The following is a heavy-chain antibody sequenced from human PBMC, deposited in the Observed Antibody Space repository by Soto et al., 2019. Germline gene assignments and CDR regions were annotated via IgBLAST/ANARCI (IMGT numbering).Heavy chain of an antibody. CDR1: GFTLGHYA. D-gene: IGHD3-9*01. J-gene: IGHJ6*02. Sequence: GGSLRLPCTASGFTLGHYAQSWFRQAPGKGPEWVGFIRSKAYGGTTEYAASVPGSFTISRDESNSIAYLQMNSLKTEDTAVYYCSRGGLQILNGYYLQYYYCYVMDVWGQGTTVTVSS. CDR2: IRSKAYGGTT. CDR3: SRGGLQILNGYYLQYYYCYVMDV. V-gene: IGHV3-49*03.